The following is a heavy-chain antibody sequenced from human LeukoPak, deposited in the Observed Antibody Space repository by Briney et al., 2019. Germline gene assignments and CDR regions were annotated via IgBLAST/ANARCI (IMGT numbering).Heavy chain of an antibody. CDR2: INTSGGGT. CDR3: ANDYRSGSFHDF. CDR1: GFTFSTYA. D-gene: IGHD3-10*01. V-gene: IGHV3-23*01. J-gene: IGHJ4*02. Sequence: PGGSLRLSCAASGFTFSTYALGWVRQSPGKGLEWVSVINTSGGGTYYSESVQGRFTISRDNTKDTLYLQMNSLRVEDTAVYYCANDYRSGSFHDFWGPGTLVTVSS.